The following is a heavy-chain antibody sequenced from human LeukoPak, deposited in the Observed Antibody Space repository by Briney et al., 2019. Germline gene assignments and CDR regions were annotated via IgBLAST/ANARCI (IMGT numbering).Heavy chain of an antibody. V-gene: IGHV7-4-1*02. J-gene: IGHJ5*02. CDR1: GYTFTSYA. Sequence: ASVKVSCKASGYTFTSYAMNWVRQAPGQGLEWMGWINTNTGNPTYAQGFTGRFVFSLDSSVSTAYLQISSLKAGDTAVYYCARSTFITIFGVVSRAPNWFDPWGQGTLVTVSS. D-gene: IGHD3-3*01. CDR2: INTNTGNP. CDR3: ARSTFITIFGVVSRAPNWFDP.